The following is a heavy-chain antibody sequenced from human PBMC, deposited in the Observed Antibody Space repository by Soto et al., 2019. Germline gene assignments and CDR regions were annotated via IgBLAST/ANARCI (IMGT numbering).Heavy chain of an antibody. CDR2: IITIFGTA. J-gene: IGHJ6*02. CDR3: ASVETQRYYYGMDV. Sequence: QVQLVQSGAEVKKPGSSVKVSCKASGGTFSSYAISWVRQAPGQGLEWMGGIITIFGTAEYAQKFQGRVTITADESTSTAYMELTSLRSEDTAVYYCASVETQRYYYGMDVWGQGTTVTVSS. D-gene: IGHD2-15*01. V-gene: IGHV1-69*12. CDR1: GGTFSSYA.